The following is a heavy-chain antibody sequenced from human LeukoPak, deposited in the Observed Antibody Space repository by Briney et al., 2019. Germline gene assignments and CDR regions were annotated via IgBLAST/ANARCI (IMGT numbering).Heavy chain of an antibody. CDR2: IWYDGSNK. D-gene: IGHD4-17*01. CDR1: GFTFSSYG. Sequence: PGRSLRLSCAASGFTFSSYGMHWVRQAPGKGLEWVAVIWYDGSNKYYADSVKGRFTISRDNSKNTLYLQMNSLRAEDTAVYYCARSDYGDVAAAFDIWGQGTMVTVSS. CDR3: ARSDYGDVAAAFDI. J-gene: IGHJ3*02. V-gene: IGHV3-33*01.